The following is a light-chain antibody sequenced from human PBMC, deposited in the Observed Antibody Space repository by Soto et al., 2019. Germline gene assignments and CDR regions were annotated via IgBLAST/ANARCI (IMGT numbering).Light chain of an antibody. CDR1: SSNIKSNY. J-gene: IGLJ1*01. CDR3: APWDGCMSCYV. V-gene: IGLV1-47*01. Sequence: QSELTQPPSASRTPGQRVTISCSGSSSNIKSNYVYWYQQLPGTAPKLLIYRNDQRPSGVPDRFSGSKSGTSASLAISGLRSEDVAMYYCAPWDGCMSCYVSAIWTKVTV. CDR2: RND.